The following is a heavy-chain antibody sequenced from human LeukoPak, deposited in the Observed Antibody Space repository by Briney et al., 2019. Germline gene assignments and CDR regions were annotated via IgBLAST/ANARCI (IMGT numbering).Heavy chain of an antibody. J-gene: IGHJ4*02. CDR1: GGSISSSNW. V-gene: IGHV4-4*02. CDR2: IYHSGST. D-gene: IGHD6-13*01. CDR3: ARGREQQLVFDY. Sequence: SGTLSLTCAVSGGSISSSNWWSWVRQPPGKGLEWIGEIYHSGSTNYNPSLKSRVTISVDTSKNQFSLKLSSVTAADTAVYYCARGREQQLVFDYWGQGTLVTVSS.